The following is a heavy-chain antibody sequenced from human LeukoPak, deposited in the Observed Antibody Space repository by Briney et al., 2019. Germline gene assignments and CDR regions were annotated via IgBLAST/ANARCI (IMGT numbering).Heavy chain of an antibody. V-gene: IGHV3-64*01. CDR2: ISSNGGST. CDR3: ARVGDYGGGPRGFDY. D-gene: IGHD4-17*01. Sequence: GGSLRLSCAASGFTFSSYAMHWVRQAPGKGLEYVSAISSNGGSTYYANSVKGRFTISRDNSKNTLYLQMGSLRAEDMAVYYCARVGDYGGGPRGFDYWGQGTLVTVSS. CDR1: GFTFSSYA. J-gene: IGHJ4*02.